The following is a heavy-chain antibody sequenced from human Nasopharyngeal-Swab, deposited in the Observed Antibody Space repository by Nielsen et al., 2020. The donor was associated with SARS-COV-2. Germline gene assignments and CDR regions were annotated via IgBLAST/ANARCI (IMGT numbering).Heavy chain of an antibody. J-gene: IGHJ5*02. Sequence: GESLKISCAASGFTFSSHDMSWARQSPGKGLEWVSAISADGGVTPHADSVKGRFTISRDNSKSTLYLQMNSLRVEDTAVYYCVKDLAYDEVSWGQGTLVTVSS. D-gene: IGHD5-12*01. CDR3: VKDLAYDEVS. CDR1: GFTFSSHD. V-gene: IGHV3-23*01. CDR2: ISADGGVT.